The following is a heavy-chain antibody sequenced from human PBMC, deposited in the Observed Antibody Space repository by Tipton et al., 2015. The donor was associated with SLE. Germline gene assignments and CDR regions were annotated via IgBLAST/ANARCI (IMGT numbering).Heavy chain of an antibody. CDR3: ARGPEQWLVNPHYFDY. Sequence: TLSLTCTVSGGPISSGGYYWGWIRQPPGKGLEWIGSIYHSGSTYYNPSLKSRVTISVDTSKNQFSLKLSSVTAADTAVYYCARGPEQWLVNPHYFDYWGQGTLVTVSS. V-gene: IGHV4-39*07. J-gene: IGHJ4*02. D-gene: IGHD6-19*01. CDR1: GGPISSGGYY. CDR2: IYHSGST.